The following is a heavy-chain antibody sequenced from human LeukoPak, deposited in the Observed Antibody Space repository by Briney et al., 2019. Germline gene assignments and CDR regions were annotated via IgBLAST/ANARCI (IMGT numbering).Heavy chain of an antibody. CDR3: AKAGHYGSGSYYSDY. Sequence: GGSLRLSCAASGFIFSSYAMTWVCQAPGRGLEWLSTISGSGTTTYYVDSVKGRFTVSRDNSKNTLYLQMSSLRAGDTAVYYCAKAGHYGSGSYYSDYWGRGTLVTVS. CDR1: GFIFSSYA. D-gene: IGHD3-10*01. CDR2: ISGSGTTT. J-gene: IGHJ4*02. V-gene: IGHV3-23*01.